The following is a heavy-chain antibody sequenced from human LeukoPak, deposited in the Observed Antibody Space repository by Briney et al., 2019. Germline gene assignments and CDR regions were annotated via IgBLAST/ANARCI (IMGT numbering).Heavy chain of an antibody. V-gene: IGHV1-69*01. CDR1: GGTFSSYA. CDR2: IIPIFGTA. D-gene: IGHD6-13*01. J-gene: IGHJ4*02. CDR3: ANLLGSSSWIDY. Sequence: SVKVSCKASGGTFSSYAISWVRQAPGQGLEWMGGIIPIFGTANYAQKFQGGVTITADESTSTAYMELSSLRSEDTAVYYCANLLGSSSWIDYWGQGTLVTVSS.